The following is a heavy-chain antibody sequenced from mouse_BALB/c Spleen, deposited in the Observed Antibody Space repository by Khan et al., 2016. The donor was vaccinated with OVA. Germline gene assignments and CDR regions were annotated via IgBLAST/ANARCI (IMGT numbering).Heavy chain of an antibody. CDR2: INYSGST. CDR1: GYSITSDYA. V-gene: IGHV3-2*02. Sequence: EVELVESGPGLVKPSQSLSLTCTVTGYSITSDYAWNWIRQFPGNKLEWMGYINYSGSTSYNPSLKSRISITRDTSKHQFFLQLNSVTTEDTATYYCARRGIYDGYSLDYAMDYWGQGTSVTVSS. J-gene: IGHJ4*01. D-gene: IGHD2-3*01. CDR3: ARRGIYDGYSLDYAMDY.